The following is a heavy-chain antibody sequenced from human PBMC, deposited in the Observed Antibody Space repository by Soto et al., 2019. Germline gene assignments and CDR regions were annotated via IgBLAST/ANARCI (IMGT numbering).Heavy chain of an antibody. CDR2: INAGNGNT. D-gene: IGHD3-22*01. J-gene: IGHJ6*02. Sequence: QVQLVQSGAEVKKPGASVKVSCKASGYTFTSYAMHWVRQAPGQRLEWMGWINAGNGNTKYSQMCQGRVTINRDTSASKAYMELSSLRSEDTAVYYCASSYYYDSSGYSSLYYYYGMDVWGQGTTVTVSS. CDR3: ASSYYYDSSGYSSLYYYYGMDV. CDR1: GYTFTSYA. V-gene: IGHV1-3*01.